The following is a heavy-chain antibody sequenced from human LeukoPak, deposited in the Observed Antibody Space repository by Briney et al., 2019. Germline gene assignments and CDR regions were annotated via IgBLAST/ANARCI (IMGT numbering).Heavy chain of an antibody. V-gene: IGHV4-4*07. Sequence: PSETLSLTCTVSGGSINNYYWSWIRQPAGKGLEWIGRIYTSGSTNYNPSLKSRVTMSVDTSKNQFSLKLSSVTAADTAVYYCARDYFDGPLIYDYYMDVWGKGTTVTVSS. CDR1: GGSINNYY. CDR2: IYTSGST. CDR3: ARDYFDGPLIYDYYMDV. D-gene: IGHD2-21*01. J-gene: IGHJ6*03.